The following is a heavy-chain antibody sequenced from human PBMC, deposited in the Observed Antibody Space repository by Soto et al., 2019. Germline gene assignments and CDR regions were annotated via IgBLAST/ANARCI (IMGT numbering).Heavy chain of an antibody. V-gene: IGHV1-69*12. CDR3: ARDDSSGYYFDY. J-gene: IGHJ4*02. Sequence: QVQLVQSGAEVKKPGSSVKVSCKASGGTFSSYAISWVRQAPGQGLEWMGGIIPIFGTANYAQKFQGRVXIXAXXSTSTAYMELSSLRSEDTAVYYCARDDSSGYYFDYWGQGTLVTVSS. CDR2: IIPIFGTA. CDR1: GGTFSSYA. D-gene: IGHD3-22*01.